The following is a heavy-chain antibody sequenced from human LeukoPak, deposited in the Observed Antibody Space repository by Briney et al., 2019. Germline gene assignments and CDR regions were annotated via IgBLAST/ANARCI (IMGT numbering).Heavy chain of an antibody. J-gene: IGHJ3*02. CDR2: INPSGGST. CDR3: ARGSEDWAVVVNDDAFDI. V-gene: IGHV1-46*01. D-gene: IGHD2-15*01. CDR1: GYTFTSYY. Sequence: GASVKVSCKASGYTFTSYYMHWVRQAPGQGLEWMGIINPSGGSTSYEQKFQGRVTMTRDTSTSTVYMELSSLRSEDTAVYYCARGSEDWAVVVNDDAFDIWGQGTMVTVSS.